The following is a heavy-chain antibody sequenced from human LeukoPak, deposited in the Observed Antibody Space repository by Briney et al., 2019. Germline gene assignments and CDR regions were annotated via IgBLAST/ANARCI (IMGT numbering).Heavy chain of an antibody. CDR1: GGSISSYY. J-gene: IGHJ4*02. D-gene: IGHD3-3*01. Sequence: PSETLSLTCTVSGGSISSYYWSWLRQPPGKGLEGIGYIYYSGSTNYNPSLESRVTISLDTSKNQFSLKLSSVTAADTAVYYCARSFAGGSGYSYFDYWAQGILVTVSS. V-gene: IGHV4-59*08. CDR2: IYYSGST. CDR3: ARSFAGGSGYSYFDY.